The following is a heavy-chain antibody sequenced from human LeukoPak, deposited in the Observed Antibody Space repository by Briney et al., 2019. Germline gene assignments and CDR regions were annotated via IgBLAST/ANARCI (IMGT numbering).Heavy chain of an antibody. D-gene: IGHD5-12*01. CDR2: ISYSGST. CDR1: GGSISSYY. Sequence: PAETLSLTCTVSGGSISSYYWSWIRQPPGKGLEWIGYISYSGSTNYNPSLKRRVTISVDTSKNQFSLKLSSVTAADTAVYYCARGESKRYSGYDYYVMDVWGQGTTVTVSS. CDR3: ARGESKRYSGYDYYVMDV. V-gene: IGHV4-59*01. J-gene: IGHJ6*02.